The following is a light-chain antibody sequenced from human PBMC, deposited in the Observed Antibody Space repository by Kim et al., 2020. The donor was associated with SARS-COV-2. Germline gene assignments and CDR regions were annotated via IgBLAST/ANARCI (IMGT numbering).Light chain of an antibody. Sequence: SYELTQPPSVSVSPGQTASITCSGDELGDKYACWYQQRPGQSPVLVIYQDNKRPSGISERFSGSNSGNTATLTISGTQAMDEADYYCQAWDGSTDVFGGGTQLTVL. V-gene: IGLV3-1*01. CDR1: ELGDKY. CDR3: QAWDGSTDV. CDR2: QDN. J-gene: IGLJ2*01.